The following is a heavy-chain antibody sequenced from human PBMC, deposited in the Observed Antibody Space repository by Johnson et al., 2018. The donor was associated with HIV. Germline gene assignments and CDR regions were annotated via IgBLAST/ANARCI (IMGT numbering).Heavy chain of an antibody. J-gene: IGHJ3*02. D-gene: IGHD6-13*01. CDR1: GFTFSSYA. CDR2: IGYDGSDK. Sequence: MQLVESGGGLVQPGRSLRLSCAASGFTFSSYAMHWVRQAPGKGLEWVAVIGYDGSDKYYADSVKGRVTISRDNPKNTVYLHMNNLRAEDTAVYYCARDLAYNSRWTGAFDIWGQGTMVTVSS. V-gene: IGHV3-30*04. CDR3: ARDLAYNSRWTGAFDI.